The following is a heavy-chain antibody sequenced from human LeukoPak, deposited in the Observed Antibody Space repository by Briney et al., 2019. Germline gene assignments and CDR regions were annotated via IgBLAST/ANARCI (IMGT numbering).Heavy chain of an antibody. J-gene: IGHJ5*02. V-gene: IGHV4-59*01. CDR2: IYYSGST. CDR1: GGSISSYY. D-gene: IGHD3/OR15-3a*01. CDR3: AKGAARTGWFDP. Sequence: SETLSLTCTVSGGSISSYYWSWIRQPPGKGLEWIGYIYYSGSTNYNPSLKSRVTISVDTSKNQFSLKLSSVTAADTAVYYCAKGAARTGWFDPWGQGALVIVSS.